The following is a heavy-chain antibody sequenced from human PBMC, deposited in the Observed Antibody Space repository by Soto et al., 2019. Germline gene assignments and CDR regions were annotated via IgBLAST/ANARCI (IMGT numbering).Heavy chain of an antibody. Sequence: PGGSLRLSCAASGFTFSNYAMNWVRQAPGKGLQWVSGISGSGANTYYADFVKGRFTIPRDNSKNTLYLQMNSLRAEDTAVYYCAKDLVYFDSGTYSTLDYWGQGTLVTVSS. J-gene: IGHJ4*02. CDR2: ISGSGANT. V-gene: IGHV3-23*01. CDR3: AKDLVYFDSGTYSTLDY. CDR1: GFTFSNYA. D-gene: IGHD3-10*01.